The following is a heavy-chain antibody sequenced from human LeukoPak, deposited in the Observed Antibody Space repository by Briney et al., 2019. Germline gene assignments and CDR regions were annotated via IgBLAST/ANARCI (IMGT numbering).Heavy chain of an antibody. J-gene: IGHJ6*03. CDR1: GYTFTRYD. V-gene: IGHV1-8*03. D-gene: IGHD3-3*01. Sequence: ASVKVSCKASGYTFTRYDINWVRQATGQGLEWMGWVNPNSGNTGYAQKLQDRVTITRDTSMSTAYMELSSLRSEDTAVYYCARAERRSYDFWGDQHYYYMDVWGEGTTVTVSS. CDR2: VNPNSGNT. CDR3: ARAERRSYDFWGDQHYYYMDV.